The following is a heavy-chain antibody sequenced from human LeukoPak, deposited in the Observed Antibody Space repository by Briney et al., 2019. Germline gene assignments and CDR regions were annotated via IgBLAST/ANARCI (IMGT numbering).Heavy chain of an antibody. V-gene: IGHV4-34*01. Sequence: SETLSLTGGAYGGSFSGYHWTWIRLRPGKGLEWIGDINHSGSTHYNPSLKSRVTISVDTSNNQFSLKLHSVTAADTAVYYCARGFPSSSRWFDPWGQGTLVTVSS. D-gene: IGHD6-6*01. J-gene: IGHJ5*02. CDR2: INHSGST. CDR3: ARGFPSSSRWFDP. CDR1: GGSFSGYH.